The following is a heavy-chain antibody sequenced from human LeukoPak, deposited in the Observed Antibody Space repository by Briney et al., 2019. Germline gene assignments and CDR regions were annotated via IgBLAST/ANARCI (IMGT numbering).Heavy chain of an antibody. V-gene: IGHV3-23*01. CDR2: TTGSGDKL. D-gene: IGHD3-22*01. CDR1: GFTFRSYA. J-gene: IGHJ4*02. CDR3: AKDLFSMIVADFDY. Sequence: GGSLRLSCTASGFTFRSYALSWVRQAPGKGLEWVSATTGSGDKLFYADSVKGRFTISRDNSKNTLYLQMNSLRAEDTAVYYCAKDLFSMIVADFDYWGQGTLVTVSS.